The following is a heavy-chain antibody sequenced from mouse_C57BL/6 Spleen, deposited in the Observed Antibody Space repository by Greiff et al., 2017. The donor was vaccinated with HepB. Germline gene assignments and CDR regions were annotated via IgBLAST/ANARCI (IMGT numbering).Heavy chain of an antibody. CDR2: IWSGGST. Sequence: QVQLQQSGPGLVQPSQSLSITCTVSGFSLTSYGVHWVRQSPGKGLEWLGVIWSGGSTDYNAAFISRLSISKDNSKSQVFFKMNSLQADDTAIYYCASHYYGSSLSFAYWGQGTLVTVSA. CDR3: ASHYYGSSLSFAY. J-gene: IGHJ3*01. D-gene: IGHD1-1*01. V-gene: IGHV2-2*01. CDR1: GFSLTSYG.